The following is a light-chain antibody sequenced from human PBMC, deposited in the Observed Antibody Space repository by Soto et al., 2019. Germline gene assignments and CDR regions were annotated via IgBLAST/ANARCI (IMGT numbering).Light chain of an antibody. Sequence: EIVLTQSPGTLSLSPGERATXSXXASQSVSSSFLAWYQQKPGQAPRLLIYGASTRATGIPDRFSGSGSGTDFTLTISRLEPEDXAVYXCQQYDSSPWTFGQGTKVEIK. CDR1: QSVSSSF. CDR2: GAS. V-gene: IGKV3-20*01. CDR3: QQYDSSPWT. J-gene: IGKJ1*01.